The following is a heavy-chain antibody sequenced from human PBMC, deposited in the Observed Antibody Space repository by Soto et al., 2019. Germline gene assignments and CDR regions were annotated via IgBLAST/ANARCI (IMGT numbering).Heavy chain of an antibody. V-gene: IGHV5-10-1*01. CDR3: ASPLYGDYHPFYYYGMDV. CDR1: GYSFTSYW. CDR2: IDPSDSYT. Sequence: LGESLKISCKGSGYSFTSYWISWVRQMPGKGLEWMGRIDPSDSYTNYSPSFQGHVTISADKSISTAYLQWSSLKASDTAMYYWASPLYGDYHPFYYYGMDVWGQGTTVTVSS. D-gene: IGHD4-17*01. J-gene: IGHJ6*02.